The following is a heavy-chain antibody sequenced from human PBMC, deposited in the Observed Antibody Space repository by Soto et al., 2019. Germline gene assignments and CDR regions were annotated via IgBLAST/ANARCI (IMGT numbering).Heavy chain of an antibody. CDR2: ISGSGGST. CDR3: AIVDRFYDSSGYFTY. D-gene: IGHD3-22*01. CDR1: GFTFSSYA. V-gene: IGHV3-23*01. Sequence: GGSLRLSCAASGFTFSSYAMSWVRQAPGKGLEWVSGISGSGGSTYYADSVKGRFTISRDNSKNTLSLQMNSLRAEDTAVYYCAIVDRFYDSSGYFTYWGQGTLVTVSS. J-gene: IGHJ4*02.